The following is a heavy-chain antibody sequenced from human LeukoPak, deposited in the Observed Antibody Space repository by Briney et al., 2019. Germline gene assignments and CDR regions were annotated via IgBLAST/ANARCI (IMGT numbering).Heavy chain of an antibody. CDR1: GYTFTSYY. D-gene: IGHD6-13*01. V-gene: IGHV1-46*01. CDR2: INPSGGST. CDR3: ARRKSSIAAAGPRLYYYYYGMDV. Sequence: WASVKVSCKASGYTFTSYYMHWVRQAPGQGLEWTGIINPSGGSTSYAQKFQGRVTMTRDTSTSTVYMELSSLRSEDTAVYYCARRKSSIAAAGPRLYYYYYGMDVWGQGTTVTVSS. J-gene: IGHJ6*02.